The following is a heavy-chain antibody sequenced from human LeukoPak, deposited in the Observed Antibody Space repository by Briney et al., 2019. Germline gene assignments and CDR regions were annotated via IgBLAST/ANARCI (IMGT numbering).Heavy chain of an antibody. CDR2: IYPGDSDA. Sequence: GESLKISCKGSGYSFTTYWIAWVRQMPGKGMEWMGVIYPGDSDARYSPSFQGQVTISADKSISTAYLQWSSLKASDTAMYYCARLGDCRLSLTCYNWFDPWGQGTLVNVSS. CDR3: ARLGDCRLSLTCYNWFDP. J-gene: IGHJ5*02. V-gene: IGHV5-51*01. D-gene: IGHD2-2*01. CDR1: GYSFTTYW.